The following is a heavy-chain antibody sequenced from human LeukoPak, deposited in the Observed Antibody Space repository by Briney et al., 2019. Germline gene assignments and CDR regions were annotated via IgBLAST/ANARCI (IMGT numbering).Heavy chain of an antibody. D-gene: IGHD4-23*01. CDR1: GDSNY. CDR3: ARVTTVLTVDY. V-gene: IGHV4-59*12. Sequence: SETLSLTCTVSGDSNYWSWIRQPPGKGLEWIGYIHYSGSTSYNPSLKSRVTISVDTSKSQFSLNLSSVTAADTAVYYCARVTTVLTVDYWGQGTLVTVSS. J-gene: IGHJ4*02. CDR2: IHYSGST.